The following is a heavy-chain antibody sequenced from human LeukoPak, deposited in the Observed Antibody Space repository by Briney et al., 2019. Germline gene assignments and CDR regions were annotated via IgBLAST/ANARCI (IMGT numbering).Heavy chain of an antibody. J-gene: IGHJ4*02. CDR3: AKPRDILTGHYSFDY. Sequence: GGSLRLSCAASGFTFSNYAMSWVRQAPGKGLEWVSAISGSGGSTDYADSVKGRFTISRDNSKNTLYVQMNSLRAEDTAVYYCAKPRDILTGHYSFDYWGQGTLVTVSS. D-gene: IGHD3-9*01. CDR2: ISGSGGST. V-gene: IGHV3-23*01. CDR1: GFTFSNYA.